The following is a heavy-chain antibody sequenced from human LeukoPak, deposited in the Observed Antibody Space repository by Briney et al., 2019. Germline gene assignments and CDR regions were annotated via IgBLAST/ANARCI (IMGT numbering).Heavy chain of an antibody. CDR2: IYTYNGGR. D-gene: IGHD5-18*01. J-gene: IGHJ5*02. CDR3: AGRYSYGFEEDWFDP. Sequence: ASVTLSFTCSAYGFTISGYSWDWLRQAPGKELVWFIYTYNGGRTNSQKLQGRVTMTTDTSTSTAYMELRSLRSDDTAVYYCAGRYSYGFEEDWFDPWGQGTLDSVSS. CDR1: AYGFTISG. V-gene: IGHV1-18*01.